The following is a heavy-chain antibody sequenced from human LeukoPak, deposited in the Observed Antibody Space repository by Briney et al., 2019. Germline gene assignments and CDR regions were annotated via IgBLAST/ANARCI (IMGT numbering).Heavy chain of an antibody. CDR1: GYTFTSYY. D-gene: IGHD2-15*01. J-gene: IGHJ4*02. CDR3: ARVCSGGSCYTGLDY. Sequence: ASVKVSCKASGYTFTSYYMHWVRQAPGQGLEWMGIINPSGGSTSYAQKLQGRVTMTRDTSTSTVYMELSSLRSEDTAVYYCARVCSGGSCYTGLDYWGQGTLVTVSS. CDR2: INPSGGST. V-gene: IGHV1-46*01.